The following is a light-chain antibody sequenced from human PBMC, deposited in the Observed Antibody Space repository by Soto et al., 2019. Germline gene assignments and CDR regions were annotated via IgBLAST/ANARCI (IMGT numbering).Light chain of an antibody. V-gene: IGKV3-20*01. CDR1: QTVRNNY. J-gene: IGKJ2*01. Sequence: EFVLTQSPGTLSLSPGERATLSCRASQTVRNNYLAWYQQKPGQAPRLLIYDASSRATGIPDRFSGGGSGTDFTLTISSLRPDDFATFYCQQYKVYPYTFGQGSRLDIQ. CDR3: QQYKVYPYT. CDR2: DAS.